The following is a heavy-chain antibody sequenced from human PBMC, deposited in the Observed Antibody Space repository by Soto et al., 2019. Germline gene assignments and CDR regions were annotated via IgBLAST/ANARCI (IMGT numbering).Heavy chain of an antibody. Sequence: QVQLVQSGAEVKKPGSSVKVSCKASGGTFSSYTISWVRQAPGQGLEWMGRIIPILGIANYAQKFQGRVKINADKSTSTAYMELSSLRSEDTAVYYCARDQMGYGDYAPPDYWGQGTLVTVSS. CDR2: IIPILGIA. V-gene: IGHV1-69*08. CDR3: ARDQMGYGDYAPPDY. D-gene: IGHD4-17*01. J-gene: IGHJ4*02. CDR1: GGTFSSYT.